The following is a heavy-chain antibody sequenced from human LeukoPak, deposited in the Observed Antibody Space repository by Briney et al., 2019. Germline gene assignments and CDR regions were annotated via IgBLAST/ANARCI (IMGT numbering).Heavy chain of an antibody. CDR2: IYYSGST. J-gene: IGHJ5*02. CDR1: GGSISSYY. CDR3: ARDRSGGYNWFDP. D-gene: IGHD2-15*01. Sequence: SETLSLTCTVSGGSISSYYWSWIWQPPGKGLEWIGYIYYSGSTNYNPSLKSRVTISVDTSKNQFSLKLSSVTAADTAIYYCARDRSGGYNWFDPWGQGTLVTVSS. V-gene: IGHV4-59*01.